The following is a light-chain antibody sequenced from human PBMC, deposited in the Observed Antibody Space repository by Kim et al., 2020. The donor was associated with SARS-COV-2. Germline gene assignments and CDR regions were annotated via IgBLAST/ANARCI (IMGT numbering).Light chain of an antibody. Sequence: APGKAGRIAGGGNNIARYSVHWYQQKPGQAPVLVIYYDSDRPSGIPERFSGSNSGNTATLTISRVEAGDEADYYCQVWDSSSDPAVFGGGTQLTVL. CDR2: YDS. CDR1: NIARYS. V-gene: IGLV3-21*04. CDR3: QVWDSSSDPAV. J-gene: IGLJ2*01.